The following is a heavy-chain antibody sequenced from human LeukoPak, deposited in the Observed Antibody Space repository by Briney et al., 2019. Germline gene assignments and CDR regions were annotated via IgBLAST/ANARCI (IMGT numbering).Heavy chain of an antibody. D-gene: IGHD3-22*01. CDR3: ARGKYYYDSSGYYPAFDY. V-gene: IGHV4-59*01. Sequence: PSETLSLTCTVSGGTISSYYWSWIRQPPGKGLEWIGYIYCSGSTNYNPSLKSRVTISVDTSKNQFSLKLSSVTAADTAVYYCARGKYYYDSSGYYPAFDYWGQGTLVTVSS. CDR2: IYCSGST. J-gene: IGHJ4*02. CDR1: GGTISSYY.